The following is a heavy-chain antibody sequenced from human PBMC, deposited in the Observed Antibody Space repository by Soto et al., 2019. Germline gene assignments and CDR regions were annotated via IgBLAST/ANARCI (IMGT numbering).Heavy chain of an antibody. CDR3: ARADRQYSSVSTCYIFDY. CDR1: GASVSSNSYY. V-gene: IGHV4-61*01. D-gene: IGHD2-15*01. J-gene: IGHJ4*02. Sequence: SETLSLTCIVSGASVSSNSYYWTWIRQPPGKGLEWIGYTDYSGSTKYNPSLKSRVTISVDTSKNQFSLRVSSVTAADTAMYYCARADRQYSSVSTCYIFDYWGQGTQVTVSS. CDR2: TDYSGST.